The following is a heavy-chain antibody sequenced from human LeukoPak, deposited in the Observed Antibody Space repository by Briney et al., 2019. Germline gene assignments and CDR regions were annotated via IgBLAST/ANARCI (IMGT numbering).Heavy chain of an antibody. CDR2: IYSAGRT. D-gene: IGHD3-10*01. Sequence: PGGSLRLSCAASGFTVSSSYLNWVRQAPGKGLEWVSVIYSAGRTHYADSVKGRFTISRDNSKNTLYLQMNSLRAEDTAVYYCASEISGSFHYWGQGTLVTVSS. J-gene: IGHJ4*02. CDR3: ASEISGSFHY. CDR1: GFTVSSSY. V-gene: IGHV3-53*01.